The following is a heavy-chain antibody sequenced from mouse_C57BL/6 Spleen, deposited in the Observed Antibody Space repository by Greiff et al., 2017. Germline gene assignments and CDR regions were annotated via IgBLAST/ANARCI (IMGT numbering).Heavy chain of an antibody. CDR2: IYPGDGDT. J-gene: IGHJ3*01. V-gene: IGHV1-82*01. Sequence: QVQLQQSGPELVKPGASVKISCKASGYAFSSSWMNWVKQRPGKGLEWIGRIYPGDGDTNYNGKFKGKATLTADKSSSTAYMQLSSLTSEDSAVYYCARRLSTTRGFAYWGQGTLVTVSA. CDR1: GYAFSSSW. D-gene: IGHD1-1*01. CDR3: ARRLSTTRGFAY.